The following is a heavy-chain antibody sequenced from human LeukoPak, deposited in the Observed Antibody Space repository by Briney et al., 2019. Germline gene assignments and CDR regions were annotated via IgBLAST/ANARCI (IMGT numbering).Heavy chain of an antibody. CDR3: VRGFCHGDSCYSAEYFQH. CDR2: IIHNGSR. Sequence: KPSETLSLTCDVYGDSFSGYYWTWIRQTPEKGLEWIGEIIHNGSRSVNPSLESRVTISVDTSKNQFSLKLTSVTAADTSVYYCVRGFCHGDSCYSAEYFQHWGQGTLVTVSS. D-gene: IGHD2-15*01. V-gene: IGHV4-34*01. CDR1: GDSFSGYY. J-gene: IGHJ1*01.